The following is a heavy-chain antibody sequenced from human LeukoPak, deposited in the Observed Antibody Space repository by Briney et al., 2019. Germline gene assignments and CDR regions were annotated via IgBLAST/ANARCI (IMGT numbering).Heavy chain of an antibody. D-gene: IGHD3-10*01. J-gene: IGHJ5*02. CDR1: GFIVSDKY. V-gene: IGHV3-53*01. CDR3: AAGGGSYH. Sequence: GGSLRLSCVASGFIVSDKYVHWVRQAPGKGLEWVSVIFSGGSTYYTDSVKGRYTIFRDNSKNTVYLQMNGLRVEDAGIYYCAAGGGSYHWGQGTLVTVSS. CDR2: IFSGGST.